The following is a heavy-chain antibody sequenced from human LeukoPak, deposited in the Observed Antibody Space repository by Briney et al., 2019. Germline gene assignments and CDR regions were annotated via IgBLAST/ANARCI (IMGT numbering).Heavy chain of an antibody. CDR1: GYTFTSYD. V-gene: IGHV1-8*02. Sequence: ASVKVSCKASGYTFTSYDINWVRQATGQGLEWMGWMNPNSGNTGYAQKLQGRVTMTRDMSTSTVYMDLSSLRSEDTAVYYCAREQGSTGYFEYWGQGTLVTVSS. J-gene: IGHJ4*02. CDR3: AREQGSTGYFEY. CDR2: MNPNSGNT. D-gene: IGHD1/OR15-1a*01.